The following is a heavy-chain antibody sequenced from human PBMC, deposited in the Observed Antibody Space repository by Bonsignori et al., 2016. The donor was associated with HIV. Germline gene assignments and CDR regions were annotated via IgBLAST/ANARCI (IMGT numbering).Heavy chain of an antibody. CDR1: GYTFTGYY. D-gene: IGHD1-26*01. CDR3: AREIVGGSLPDAFDI. J-gene: IGHJ3*02. V-gene: IGHV1-2*02. Sequence: ASVKVSCKASGYTFTGYYMHWVRQAPGQGLEWMGWINPNSGGTNYAQKFQGRVTMTRDTSISTAYMELSRLRSDDTAVYYCAREIVGGSLPDAFDIWGQGTMVTVSS. CDR2: INPNSGGT.